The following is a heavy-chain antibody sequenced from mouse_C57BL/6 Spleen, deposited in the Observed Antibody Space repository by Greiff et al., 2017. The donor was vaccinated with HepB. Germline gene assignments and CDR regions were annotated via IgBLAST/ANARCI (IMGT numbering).Heavy chain of an antibody. CDR1: GYTFTDYN. CDR2: INPNNGGT. D-gene: IGHD4-1*01. CDR3: ARLTGTPFFAY. J-gene: IGHJ3*01. Sequence: VQLKQSGPELVKPGASVKIPCKASGYTFTDYNMDWVKQSHGKSLEWIGDINPNNGGTIYNQKFKGKATLTVDKSSSTAYMELRSLTSEDTAVYYCARLTGTPFFAYWGQGTLVTVSA. V-gene: IGHV1-18*01.